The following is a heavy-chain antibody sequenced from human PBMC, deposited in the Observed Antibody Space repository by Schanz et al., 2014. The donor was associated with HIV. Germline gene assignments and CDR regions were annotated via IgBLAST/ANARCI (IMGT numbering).Heavy chain of an antibody. Sequence: QVQLVQSGAEVMEPGASVKISCRASRDTFTNSEINWVRQATGQGHEWMGWMNPNSGNTAYAQRFQGRVSMPRAIAIFTRYLDLRTLTFEDKAVYYCARRGVYSLPPDNRFDPWGQGTLVTVSS. CDR2: MNPNSGNT. D-gene: IGHD2-8*01. J-gene: IGHJ5*02. CDR3: ARRGVYSLPPDNRFDP. CDR1: RDTFTNSE. V-gene: IGHV1-8*01.